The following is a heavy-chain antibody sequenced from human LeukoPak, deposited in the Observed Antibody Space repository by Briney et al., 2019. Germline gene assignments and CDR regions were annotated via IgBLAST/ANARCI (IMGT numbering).Heavy chain of an antibody. J-gene: IGHJ5*02. Sequence: GGSLRLSCAASGFTFSSYGMHWVRQAPGKGLEWVAVIWYVGSNKYYADSVKGRFTISRDNSKNTLYLQMNSLRAEDTAVYYCARGRGVVPAAFNWFDPWGQGTLVTVSS. CDR2: IWYVGSNK. D-gene: IGHD2-2*01. CDR1: GFTFSSYG. V-gene: IGHV3-33*01. CDR3: ARGRGVVPAAFNWFDP.